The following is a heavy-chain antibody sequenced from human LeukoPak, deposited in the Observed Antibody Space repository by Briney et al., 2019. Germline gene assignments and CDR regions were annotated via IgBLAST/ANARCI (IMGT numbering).Heavy chain of an antibody. J-gene: IGHJ6*02. CDR2: IYYSGST. Sequence: PSETLSLTCTVSGGSISSHYWSWIRQPPGKGLEWIGYIYYSGSTNYNPSLKSRVTISVDTSKNQFSLKLSSVTAADTAVYYCARMRYYYYGMDVWGQGTTVTVSS. V-gene: IGHV4-59*11. CDR1: GGSISSHY. CDR3: ARMRYYYYGMDV.